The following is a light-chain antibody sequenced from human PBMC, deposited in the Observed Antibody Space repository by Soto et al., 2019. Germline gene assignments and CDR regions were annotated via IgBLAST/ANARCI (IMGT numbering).Light chain of an antibody. V-gene: IGKV4-1*01. CDR3: QQYYTTPLT. CDR2: WAS. J-gene: IGKJ4*01. Sequence: DIVMTQSPPSLAVSLGERATINCKSSQSLLYRSTNKNYLAWYQHKPGQPPKLLIYWASTRESGVPDRFSGSGSGTDFTLTISSLQAEDVAIYYCQQYYTTPLTFGGGTKVEIK. CDR1: QSLLYRSTNKNY.